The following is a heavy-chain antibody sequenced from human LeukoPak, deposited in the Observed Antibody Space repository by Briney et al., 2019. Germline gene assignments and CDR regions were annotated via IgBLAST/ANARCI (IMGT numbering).Heavy chain of an antibody. CDR2: INSDGSSR. CDR3: TRSDYFDD. V-gene: IGHV3-74*01. CDR1: GVNFSPYW. Sequence: QSGGSLRLSCAASGVNFSPYWWHWVRQGPGKGLVWVSRINSDGSSRYYADSVKGRFTISRDNAKNTLYLQMNSLRVEDTAVYYSTRSDYFDDWGQGTLATVSS. J-gene: IGHJ4*02.